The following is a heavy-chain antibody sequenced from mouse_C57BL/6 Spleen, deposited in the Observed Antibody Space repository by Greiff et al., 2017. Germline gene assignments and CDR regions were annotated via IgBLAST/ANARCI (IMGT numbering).Heavy chain of an antibody. CDR2: IDPNSGGT. V-gene: IGHV1-72*01. D-gene: IGHD2-1*01. Sequence: QVQLQQPGAELVKPGASVKLSCKASGYTFTSYWMHWVKQRPGRGLEWIGRIDPNSGGTKYNEKFKSKATLTVDKPSSTAYLQLSSLTSEDSAVYYGAREAICYGNLAWFAYWGQGTLVTVSA. CDR3: AREAICYGNLAWFAY. J-gene: IGHJ3*01. CDR1: GYTFTSYW.